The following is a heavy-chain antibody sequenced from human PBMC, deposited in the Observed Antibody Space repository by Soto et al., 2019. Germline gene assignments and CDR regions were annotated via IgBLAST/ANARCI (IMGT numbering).Heavy chain of an antibody. J-gene: IGHJ5*01. V-gene: IGHV3-23*01. D-gene: IGHD1-26*01. CDR2: IRPGGDST. CDR3: TTHEEGAPWAGGFDS. Sequence: GSLRLSCAASGFRFRTRAMSWVRQAPGKGLEWVASIRPGGDSTYYADSVKGRFAVSRDNSNVTLYLQMDSLRVEDTAIYYCTTHEEGAPWAGGFDSWGQGTLVTVSS. CDR1: GFRFRTRA.